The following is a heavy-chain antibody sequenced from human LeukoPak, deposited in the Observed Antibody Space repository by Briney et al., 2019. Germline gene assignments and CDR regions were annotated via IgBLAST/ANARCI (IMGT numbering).Heavy chain of an antibody. D-gene: IGHD6-13*01. CDR1: GGSISSYY. J-gene: IGHJ3*02. V-gene: IGHV4-59*01. CDR3: ARDQDGSSSWYGDAFDI. CDR2: IYYSGST. Sequence: SETLSLTCTVSGGSISSYYWSWIRQPPGKGLEWIGYIYYSGSTNYNPSLKSRVTISVDTSKNQFSLKLSSVTTADTAVYYCARDQDGSSSWYGDAFDIWGQGTMVTVSS.